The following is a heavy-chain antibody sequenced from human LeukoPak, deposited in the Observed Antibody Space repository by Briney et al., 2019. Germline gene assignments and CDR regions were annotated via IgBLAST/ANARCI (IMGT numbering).Heavy chain of an antibody. V-gene: IGHV1-69*13. CDR1: GGTFSSYA. CDR3: ARGFIHYDFWSGYFGQY. CDR2: IIPIFGTA. J-gene: IGHJ4*02. D-gene: IGHD3-3*01. Sequence: ASVKVSCKASGGTFSSYAISWVRQAPGQGLEWMGGIIPIFGTANYAQKFQGRATITADESTSTAYMELSSLGSEDTAVYYCARGFIHYDFWSGYFGQYWGQGTLVTVSS.